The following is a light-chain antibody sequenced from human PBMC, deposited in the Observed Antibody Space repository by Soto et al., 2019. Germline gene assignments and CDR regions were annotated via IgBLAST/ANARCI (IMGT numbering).Light chain of an antibody. Sequence: QSVLTQPASVSGSPGQSITISCTGTSSDVGGYNYFSWYQQHPGKAPKHMIYEVSNRPAGVSNRFSGSKSGNTASLTISGLQAEDEADYYCSSYTSSSTYVFGTGTKLTVL. CDR3: SSYTSSSTYV. V-gene: IGLV2-14*01. J-gene: IGLJ1*01. CDR1: SSDVGGYNY. CDR2: EVS.